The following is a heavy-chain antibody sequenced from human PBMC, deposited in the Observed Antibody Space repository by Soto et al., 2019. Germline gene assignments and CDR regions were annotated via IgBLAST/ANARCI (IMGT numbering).Heavy chain of an antibody. V-gene: IGHV4-30-2*01. J-gene: IGHJ4*02. CDR3: ASGLVTTLHY. CDR2: IYPSGPT. Sequence: QLQLQESGSGLVKPSQTLSLTCAVSGGSISSGGYSWSWIRQPPGKGLEWIGYIYPSGPTYYNPSLKSRVAISVDRSKNQFSLKLSSVTAADTAVYYCASGLVTTLHYWGQGTLVTVSS. CDR1: GGSISSGGYS. D-gene: IGHD4-17*01.